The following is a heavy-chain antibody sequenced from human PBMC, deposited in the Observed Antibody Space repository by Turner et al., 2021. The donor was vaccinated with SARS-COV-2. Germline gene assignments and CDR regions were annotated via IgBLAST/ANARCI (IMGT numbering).Heavy chain of an antibody. D-gene: IGHD2-15*01. V-gene: IGHV4-59*01. J-gene: IGHJ4*02. CDR3: TRELGYCSDGSCRFEYDY. CDR2: IHFSGTT. Sequence: QVQLQESGPGLVKPSATLSLTFTVSGASISRSYWSWVRQPPGKGLEWIGYIHFSGTTNYNPSHRSRVTISLDTSKSQFSLHLRSVTAADTAVYYCTRELGYCSDGSCRFEYDYWGQGTLVTVSS. CDR1: GASISRSY.